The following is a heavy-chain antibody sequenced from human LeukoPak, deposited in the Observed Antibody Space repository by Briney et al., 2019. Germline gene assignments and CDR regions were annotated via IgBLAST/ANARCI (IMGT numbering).Heavy chain of an antibody. V-gene: IGHV1-69*05. CDR1: GGTFSSYA. Sequence: SVKVSCKASGGTFSSYAISWVRQAPGQGLEWMGGIIPIYGTANYAQKFQGRVTITTDESTSTAYMELSSLRSKDTAVYYCARGLRVEDCSSTSCFSYYYYYMDVWGKGTTVTASS. CDR3: ARGLRVEDCSSTSCFSYYYYYMDV. D-gene: IGHD2-2*01. J-gene: IGHJ6*03. CDR2: IIPIYGTA.